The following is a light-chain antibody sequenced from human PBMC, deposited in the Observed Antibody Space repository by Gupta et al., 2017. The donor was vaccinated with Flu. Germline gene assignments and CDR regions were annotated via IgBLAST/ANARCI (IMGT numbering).Light chain of an antibody. CDR2: VNSDGTQ. CDR1: RGHSSNA. J-gene: IGLJ1*01. Sequence: VNISCTLSRGHSSNAIAWQQKQPEKAPQFLMRVNSDGTQKKADGSSNRFSGSSFGAERYRTIASLQSEDEADYYCQAWDTGIRVFGTGTKVTVL. V-gene: IGLV4-69*01. CDR3: QAWDTGIRV.